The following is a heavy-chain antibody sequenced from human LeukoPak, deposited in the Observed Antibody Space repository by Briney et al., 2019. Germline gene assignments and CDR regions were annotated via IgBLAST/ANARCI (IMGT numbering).Heavy chain of an antibody. CDR1: GFTFSDTW. V-gene: IGHV3-15*07. Sequence: GGSLRLSCAASGFTFSDTWMNWVRQAPGKGLEWVGRIKRKTEGGTTDYGAPVKGRFTISRDDSKNTLYLQMNSLKTEDTAFYYCTTGNFGPYWGQGTLVTVSS. D-gene: IGHD3-10*01. CDR2: IKRKTEGGTT. J-gene: IGHJ4*02. CDR3: TTGNFGPY.